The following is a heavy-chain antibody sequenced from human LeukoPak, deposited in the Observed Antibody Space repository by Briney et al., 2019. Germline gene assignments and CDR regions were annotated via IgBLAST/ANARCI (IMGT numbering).Heavy chain of an antibody. CDR3: ARRGRATLNWFDP. J-gene: IGHJ5*02. V-gene: IGHV4-39*01. CDR1: GGSISTTSYY. Sequence: SEILSLTCTVSGGSISTTSYYWGWIRQPPGKGLEWIGSIYYSGSTYYNPSLKSRVTISIDTSKNQFSLKLTSVTAADTAVYYCARRGRATLNWFDPWGQGTLVTVSS. CDR2: IYYSGST. D-gene: IGHD5-12*01.